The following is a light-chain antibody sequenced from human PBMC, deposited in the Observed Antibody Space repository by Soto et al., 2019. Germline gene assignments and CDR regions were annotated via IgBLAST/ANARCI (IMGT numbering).Light chain of an antibody. Sequence: DIQMTQSPSTLSASVGDSVAITCRASQSITIWLAWYQQKPGKAPKLLIYAASTLQTGVPSRFSGSGSGTGFTLTISSLQPEDFATYFCQQLNSYPLTFGGGTKVDIK. CDR3: QQLNSYPLT. CDR2: AAS. J-gene: IGKJ4*01. CDR1: QSITIW. V-gene: IGKV1-5*01.